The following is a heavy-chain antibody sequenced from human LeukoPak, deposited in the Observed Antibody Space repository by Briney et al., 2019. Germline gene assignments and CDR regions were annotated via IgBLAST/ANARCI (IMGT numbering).Heavy chain of an antibody. Sequence: GGSLRLSCAASGFTVSSNYMSWVRQAPGKGLEWVSVIYSGGSTYYADSVKGRFTISRDNSKNTLYLQMNSLRAEDTAVYYCAGVVDGWGSKDYGGQETLSTVSS. V-gene: IGHV3-66*01. CDR2: IYSGGST. D-gene: IGHD3-10*01. CDR3: AGVVDGWGSKDY. J-gene: IGHJ4*02. CDR1: GFTVSSNY.